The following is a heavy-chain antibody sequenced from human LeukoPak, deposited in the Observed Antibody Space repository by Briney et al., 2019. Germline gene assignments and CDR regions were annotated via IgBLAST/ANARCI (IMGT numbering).Heavy chain of an antibody. D-gene: IGHD1-1*01. CDR1: GGSISGYY. Sequence: SETLSLTCTVSGGSISGYYWSWIRQSPGKGLEWIGYISYIGSTNYNPSLKSRVTISIDTSKNQFSLKLRSVTAADTAVYYCARDGNALWGQGTLVTVSS. CDR3: ARDGNAL. CDR2: ISYIGST. J-gene: IGHJ4*02. V-gene: IGHV4-59*12.